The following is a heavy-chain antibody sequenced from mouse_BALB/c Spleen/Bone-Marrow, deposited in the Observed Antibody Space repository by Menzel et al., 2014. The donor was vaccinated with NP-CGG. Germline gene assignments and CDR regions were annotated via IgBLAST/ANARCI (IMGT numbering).Heavy chain of an antibody. CDR3: ARASYYYGSRYDY. J-gene: IGHJ2*01. CDR1: GFSLTSYG. CDR2: IGIGGST. D-gene: IGHD1-1*01. V-gene: IGHV2-9*02. Sequence: VKLVESGPGLVAPSQSLSITCTVSGFSLTSYGVHWVRQPPGKGLEWLGVIGIGGSTNYNSALMSRLSISKDNSKSQVSLKMNSLQTDDTAMYYCARASYYYGSRYDYWGQGTTLTVSS.